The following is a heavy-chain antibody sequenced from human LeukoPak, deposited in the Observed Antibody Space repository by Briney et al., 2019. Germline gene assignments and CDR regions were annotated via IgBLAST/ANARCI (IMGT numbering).Heavy chain of an antibody. D-gene: IGHD6-19*01. V-gene: IGHV1-69*05. CDR1: GGTFSSYA. J-gene: IGHJ5*02. CDR3: ASNRRYSSGWYYWFDP. Sequence: GASVKVSCKASGGTFSSYAISWVRQAPGQGLEWMGRIIPIFGTANYAQKFQGRVTITTDESTSTAYMELSSLRSEDTAVYYCASNRRYSSGWYYWFDPWGKGTLVTVSS. CDR2: IIPIFGTA.